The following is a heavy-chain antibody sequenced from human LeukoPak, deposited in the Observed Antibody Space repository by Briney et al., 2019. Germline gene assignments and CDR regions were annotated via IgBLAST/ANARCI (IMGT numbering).Heavy chain of an antibody. V-gene: IGHV3-13*01. CDR3: ARGYSGYFDY. Sequence: PGGSLRLSCAASGFTFSSYDMHWVRQATGKGLEWVSTVGPAGDTYYPGSVKGRFTISRENAKNSLYLQMNSLRAGNTAVYYCARGYSGYFDYWGQGTLVTVSS. CDR1: GFTFSSYD. CDR2: VGPAGDT. J-gene: IGHJ4*02. D-gene: IGHD6-13*01.